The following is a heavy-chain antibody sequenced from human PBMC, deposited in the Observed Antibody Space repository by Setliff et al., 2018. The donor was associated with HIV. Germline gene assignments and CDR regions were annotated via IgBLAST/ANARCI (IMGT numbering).Heavy chain of an antibody. V-gene: IGHV3-23*01. Sequence: LRLSCAVSGFTFSGYGMSWVRQASGKGLEWVSGISAGGGGTNYADSVKGRFTISRDNSKNTLYLQMNSLRAEDTAVYYCARRIWSGYSFDYWGQGTLVTVSS. CDR3: ARRIWSGYSFDY. CDR1: GFTFSGYG. J-gene: IGHJ4*02. D-gene: IGHD3-3*01. CDR2: ISAGGGGT.